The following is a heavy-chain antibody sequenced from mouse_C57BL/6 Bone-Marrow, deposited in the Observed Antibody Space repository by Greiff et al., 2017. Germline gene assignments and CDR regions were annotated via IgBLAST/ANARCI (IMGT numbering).Heavy chain of an antibody. J-gene: IGHJ1*03. D-gene: IGHD1-1*01. CDR1: GFTFSSYG. V-gene: IGHV5-6*02. CDR3: ARQGSYYYGSSYGYWYFDV. Sequence: DVMLVESGGDLVKPGGSLKLSCAASGFTFSSYGMSWVRQTPDKRLEWVATISSGGSYTYYPDSVKGRFTISRDNAKNPLYLQMSSLKSEDTAMYYCARQGSYYYGSSYGYWYFDVWGTGTTVTVSS. CDR2: ISSGGSYT.